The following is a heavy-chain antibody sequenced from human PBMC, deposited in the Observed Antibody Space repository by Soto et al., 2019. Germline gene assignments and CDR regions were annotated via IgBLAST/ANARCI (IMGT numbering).Heavy chain of an antibody. CDR2: INPNTGYT. CDR1: GGTFSSYA. V-gene: IGHV1-8*02. CDR3: VRGRVMITFGVVIVIDY. J-gene: IGHJ4*02. Sequence: GASVKVSCKASGGTFSSYAISWVRQAPGQGLEWMGWINPNTGYTDYAQKFQDRVTMTGNTSITTAYMELSSLRSEDTAVYYCVRGRVMITFGVVIVIDYWGQGSPVTVSS. D-gene: IGHD3-16*02.